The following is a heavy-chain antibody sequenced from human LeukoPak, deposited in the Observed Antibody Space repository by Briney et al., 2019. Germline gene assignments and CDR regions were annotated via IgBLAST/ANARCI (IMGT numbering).Heavy chain of an antibody. D-gene: IGHD5-12*01. CDR3: ARVTDDSGYDLTYYYYYYMDV. CDR2: ISSSGSTI. J-gene: IGHJ6*03. Sequence: GGSLRLSCAASGFTFSDYYMSWIRQAPGKGLEWVSYISSSGSTIYYADSVKGRFTISRDNAKNSLYLQMNSLRAEDTAVYYCARVTDDSGYDLTYYYYYYMDVWGKGTTVTVPS. V-gene: IGHV3-11*04. CDR1: GFTFSDYY.